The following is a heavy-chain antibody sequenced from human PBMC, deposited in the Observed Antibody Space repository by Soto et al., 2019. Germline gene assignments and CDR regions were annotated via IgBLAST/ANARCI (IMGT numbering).Heavy chain of an antibody. Sequence: GASVKVSCKASGGTFSSYAISWVRQAPGQGLEWMGGIIPIFGTANYAQKFQGRVTITADESTSTAYMELSSLRSEDTAVYYCAREAYYGSGSFFAPGGQETLFTVSS. CDR1: GGTFSSYA. V-gene: IGHV1-69*13. CDR3: AREAYYGSGSFFAP. J-gene: IGHJ5*02. CDR2: IIPIFGTA. D-gene: IGHD3-10*01.